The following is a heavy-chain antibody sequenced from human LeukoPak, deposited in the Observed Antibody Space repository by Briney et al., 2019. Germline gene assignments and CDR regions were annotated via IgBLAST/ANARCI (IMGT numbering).Heavy chain of an antibody. CDR2: IYTSGST. J-gene: IGHJ5*02. CDR3: ARNTWDWFDP. Sequence: SETLSLTCTVSGGSISSYYLSWIRQPAGKGLEWIGRIYTSGSTNYKPSLKSRVTISVDTSKNQCSLKLSSVTAEYTAVYYCARNTWDWFDPWGQGTLVTVSS. V-gene: IGHV4-4*07. CDR1: GGSISSYY. D-gene: IGHD1-26*01.